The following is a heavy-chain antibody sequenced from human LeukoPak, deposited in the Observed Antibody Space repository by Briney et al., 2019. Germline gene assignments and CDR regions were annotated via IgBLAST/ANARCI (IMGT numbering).Heavy chain of an antibody. CDR3: AREAYCSSTSCFNWFDP. Sequence: ASVRVSCKASGGTFSSYAISWVRQAPGQGLEWMGRIIPILGIANYAQKFQGRVTITADKSTSTAYMELSSLRSEDTAVYYCAREAYCSSTSCFNWFDPWGQGTLVTVSS. J-gene: IGHJ5*02. V-gene: IGHV1-69*04. CDR2: IIPILGIA. D-gene: IGHD2-2*01. CDR1: GGTFSSYA.